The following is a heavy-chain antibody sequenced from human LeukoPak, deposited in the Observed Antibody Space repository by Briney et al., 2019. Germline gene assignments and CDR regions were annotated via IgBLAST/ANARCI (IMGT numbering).Heavy chain of an antibody. D-gene: IGHD3-10*01. CDR2: IATAGDT. J-gene: IGHJ4*02. V-gene: IGHV3-13*04. CDR3: AREYGSGSSGIIHCDS. CDR1: GFTFISSD. Sequence: GGSLRLSCAASGFTFISSDMHWVRQATGKGLEWVSAIATAGDTYYSDSVTGRFTISRENAKNSLYLQMNSLRAGDTAVYYWAREYGSGSSGIIHCDSWGQGTLVTVSS.